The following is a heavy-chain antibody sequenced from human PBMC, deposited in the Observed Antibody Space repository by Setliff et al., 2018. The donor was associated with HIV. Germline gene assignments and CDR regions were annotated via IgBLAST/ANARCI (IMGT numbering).Heavy chain of an antibody. J-gene: IGHJ4*02. V-gene: IGHV1-3*01. D-gene: IGHD2-2*01. CDR1: GYTFNSYL. CDR3: ARFSSVYAAIDN. CDR2: IHLGNDNR. Sequence: ASVKVSCKASGYTFNSYLVYWVRQAPGQRLEWMGWIHLGNDNREYSQRFQGRLTMTRDTSASMVYMELNSLTSEDTAVYFCARFSSVYAAIDNWGPGTLVTVSS.